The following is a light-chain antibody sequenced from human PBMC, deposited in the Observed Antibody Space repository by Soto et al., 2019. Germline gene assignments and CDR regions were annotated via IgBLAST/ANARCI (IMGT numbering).Light chain of an antibody. Sequence: EIVLTQSPATLSLSPGERATLSCRASQSVSSYLAWYQQKPGQAPRLLIYDASNRATGIPARFSGSGSGTDFTLAISSLEPEDFAVYYCQQRSHWPPYTFGQGTKLEIQ. V-gene: IGKV3-11*01. CDR1: QSVSSY. CDR2: DAS. J-gene: IGKJ2*01. CDR3: QQRSHWPPYT.